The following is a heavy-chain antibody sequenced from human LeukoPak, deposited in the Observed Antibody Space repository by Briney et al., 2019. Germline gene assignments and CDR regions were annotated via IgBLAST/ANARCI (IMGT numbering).Heavy chain of an antibody. CDR2: INTDSGGT. D-gene: IGHD2-15*01. V-gene: IGHV1-2*02. Sequence: ASVKVSCKASGYSFNTYYMNWVRQAPGQGLEWLGWINTDSGGTNYAQKFQGRVTMTRDTSASTVFMELSSLRSEDTAVYYCATPGSHVDDAFDIWGQGTMVTVSS. CDR1: GYSFNTYY. J-gene: IGHJ3*02. CDR3: ATPGSHVDDAFDI.